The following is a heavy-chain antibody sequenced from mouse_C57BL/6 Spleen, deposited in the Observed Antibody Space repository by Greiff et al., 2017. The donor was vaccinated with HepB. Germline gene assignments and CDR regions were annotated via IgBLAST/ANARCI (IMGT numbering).Heavy chain of an antibody. D-gene: IGHD3-2*02. CDR2: IDPEDGET. Sequence: EVNLVESGAELVKPGASVKLSCTASGFNIKDYYMHWVKQRTEQGLEWIGRIDPEDGETKYAPKFQGKATITADTSSNTAYLQLSSLTSEDTAVYYCASGSGHGHYFDYWGQGTTLTVSS. CDR3: ASGSGHGHYFDY. V-gene: IGHV14-2*01. CDR1: GFNIKDYY. J-gene: IGHJ2*01.